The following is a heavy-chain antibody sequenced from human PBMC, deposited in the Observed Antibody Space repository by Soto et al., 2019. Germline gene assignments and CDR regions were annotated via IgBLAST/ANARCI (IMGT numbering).Heavy chain of an antibody. V-gene: IGHV3-23*01. Sequence: GGSLRLSCAASGFTFSSYAMSWVRQAPGKGLEWVSGISGSGGSTYYADSVKGRFTISRDNSKNTLYLQMNSLRADDTAVYYCAKVMVKNWSDPWGQGTLVTVSS. CDR3: AKVMVKNWSDP. D-gene: IGHD5-18*01. CDR2: ISGSGGST. CDR1: GFTFSSYA. J-gene: IGHJ5*02.